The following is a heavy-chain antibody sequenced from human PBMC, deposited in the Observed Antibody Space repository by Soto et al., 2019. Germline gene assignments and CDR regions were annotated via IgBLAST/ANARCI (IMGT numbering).Heavy chain of an antibody. CDR1: GYTFTGYY. CDR2: INPNSGGT. Sequence: QVQLVQSGAEVKKPGASVKVSCKASGYTFTGYYMHWVRQAPGQGLEWMGWINPNSGGTNYAQKFQGRVTMTRDTSIKTAYMGVSRGRFDDTAVYYRARDWGGGSYLDYWGQGTLVTVSS. V-gene: IGHV1-2*02. D-gene: IGHD3-16*01. CDR3: ARDWGGGSYLDY. J-gene: IGHJ4*02.